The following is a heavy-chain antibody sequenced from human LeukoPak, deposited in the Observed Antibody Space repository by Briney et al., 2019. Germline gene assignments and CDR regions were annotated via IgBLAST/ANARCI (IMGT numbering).Heavy chain of an antibody. CDR3: ATYRQVLLPFES. CDR1: GFIFSSYA. CDR2: ISGSGGST. J-gene: IGHJ4*02. V-gene: IGHV3-23*01. D-gene: IGHD2-8*02. Sequence: PGGSLRLSCAASGFIFSSYAMSWVRQAPGEGLEWISAISGSGGSTYYADSVRGRFTISRDNSKSTLSLQMNSLRAEDTAIYYCATYRQVLLPFESWGQGTLVAVSS.